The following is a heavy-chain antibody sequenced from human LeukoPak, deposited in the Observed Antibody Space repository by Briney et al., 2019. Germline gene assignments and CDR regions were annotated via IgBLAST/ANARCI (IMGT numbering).Heavy chain of an antibody. CDR2: IKTNGSST. J-gene: IGHJ4*02. CDR3: ARGGVVGVDY. V-gene: IGHV3-74*01. Sequence: PGGSLTLSCAASGFTFSGYWMHWVRQAPGKGLVWVSRIKTNGSSTSYADSVKGRFTISRDNAKNTLYLQINSLRAEDTAVYYCARGGVVGVDYWGQGTLVTVSS. D-gene: IGHD3-22*01. CDR1: GFTFSGYW.